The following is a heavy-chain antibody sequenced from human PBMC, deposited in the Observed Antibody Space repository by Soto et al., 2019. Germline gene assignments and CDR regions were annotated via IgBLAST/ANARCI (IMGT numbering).Heavy chain of an antibody. D-gene: IGHD2-15*01. V-gene: IGHV3-30-3*01. J-gene: IGHJ6*02. Sequence: PGGSLRLSCAASGFTFSSYAMHWVRQAPGKGLEWVAVISYDGSNKYYADSVKGRFTISRDNSKNTLYLQMNSLRAEDTAVYYCARARDIVVVVASIDGMEVWGQGTTVTVSS. CDR1: GFTFSSYA. CDR2: ISYDGSNK. CDR3: ARARDIVVVVASIDGMEV.